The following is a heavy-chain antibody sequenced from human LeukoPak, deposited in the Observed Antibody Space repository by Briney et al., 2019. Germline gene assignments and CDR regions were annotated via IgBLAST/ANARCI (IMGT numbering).Heavy chain of an antibody. J-gene: IGHJ5*02. V-gene: IGHV4-59*01. CDR1: GVSISSYY. CDR3: ASSGNYNWFDP. CDR2: IYYSGST. D-gene: IGHD1-1*01. Sequence: SETLSRTCTVSGVSISSYYWSWIRQPPGKGLEWIGYIYYSGSTNYNPSLTSRVTISVDTSKNQFSLKLSSVTAADTAVYYCASSGNYNWFDPWGQGTLVTVSS.